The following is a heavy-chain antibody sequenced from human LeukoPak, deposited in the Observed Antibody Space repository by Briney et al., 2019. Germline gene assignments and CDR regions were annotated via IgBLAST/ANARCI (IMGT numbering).Heavy chain of an antibody. CDR3: ARGGLSSGWFDY. D-gene: IGHD6-19*01. CDR2: IYTGDSDT. Sequence: ASLEISGKGSGYRFTSYWIGGVRRLPGKGLEWMGIIYTGDSDTRYSPSFQGQVTISADKSISTAYLQWSSLKASDTAMYYCARGGLSSGWFDYWGQGTLVTVSS. CDR1: GYRFTSYW. V-gene: IGHV5-51*01. J-gene: IGHJ4*02.